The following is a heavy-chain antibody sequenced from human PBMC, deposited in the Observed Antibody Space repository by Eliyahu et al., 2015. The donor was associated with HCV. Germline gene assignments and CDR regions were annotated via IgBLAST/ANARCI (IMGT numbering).Heavy chain of an antibody. Sequence: QVQLVQSGAEVKKPGASVKVSCKASGYTFTGYYMHWVRQAPGQGLEWKGWVNPNSGGTNYAQKFQGRVTMTRDTSISTAYMELSRLRSDDTAVYYCARVPSAYGDYVSDAFDIWGQGTMVTVSS. J-gene: IGHJ3*02. CDR1: GYTFTGYY. CDR2: VNPNSGGT. V-gene: IGHV1-2*02. D-gene: IGHD4-17*01. CDR3: ARVPSAYGDYVSDAFDI.